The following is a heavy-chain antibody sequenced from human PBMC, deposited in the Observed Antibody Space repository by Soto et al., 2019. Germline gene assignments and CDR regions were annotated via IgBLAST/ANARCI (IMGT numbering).Heavy chain of an antibody. D-gene: IGHD5-18*01. CDR3: AKGYFQLGDEYSSTKTYFDS. V-gene: IGHV3-9*01. Sequence: EVQLVESGGGLVQPGRSLRLSCVASGFTFDDFAIHWVRQAPGKGLEWVSGISWNSVTTDYADSVKGRFTISRDNAKNSLYLQMNSLRPEDTALYYCAKGYFQLGDEYSSTKTYFDSWGQGTLVTVTS. CDR2: ISWNSVTT. J-gene: IGHJ4*02. CDR1: GFTFDDFA.